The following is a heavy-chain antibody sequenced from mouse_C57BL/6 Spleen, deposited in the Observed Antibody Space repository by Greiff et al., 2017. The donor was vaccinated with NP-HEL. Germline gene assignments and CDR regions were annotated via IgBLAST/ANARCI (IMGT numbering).Heavy chain of an antibody. CDR2: IDPSDSYT. J-gene: IGHJ2*01. CDR1: GYTFTSYW. V-gene: IGHV1-50*01. Sequence: QVQLQQPGAELVKPGASVKLSCKASGYTFTSYWMQWVKQRPGQGLEWIGEIDPSDSYTNFNQKFKGKATLTVDTSSSTAYMQLSSLTSEDSAVYYCARSYGREGPHYFDYWGQGTTLTVSS. D-gene: IGHD1-1*01. CDR3: ARSYGREGPHYFDY.